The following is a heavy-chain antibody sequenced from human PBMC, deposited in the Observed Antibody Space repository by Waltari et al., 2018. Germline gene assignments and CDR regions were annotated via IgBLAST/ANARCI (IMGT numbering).Heavy chain of an antibody. CDR2: IYYSGST. V-gene: IGHV4-59*11. J-gene: IGHJ4*02. CDR1: GGPISSHY. Sequence: QVQLQESGPGLVKPSETLSLTCTVSGGPISSHYWSWIRQPPGKGLEWIGYIYYSGSTNYNPSLKSRVTISVDTSKNQFSLKLSSVTAADTAVYYCAGFSDGSSSWYSDYWGQGTLVTVSS. CDR3: AGFSDGSSSWYSDY. D-gene: IGHD6-13*01.